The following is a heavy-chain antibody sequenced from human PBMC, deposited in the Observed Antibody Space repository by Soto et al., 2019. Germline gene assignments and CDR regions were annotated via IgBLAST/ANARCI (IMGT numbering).Heavy chain of an antibody. Sequence: SETLSLTCTVSGGSISSYYWSWIRQPPGKGLEWIGYIYYSGSTNYNPSLKSRVTISVDTSKNQFSLKLSSVTAADTAVYYCARAEPYSSIIGEYNWFDPWGQGTLVTVSS. V-gene: IGHV4-59*08. CDR2: IYYSGST. CDR3: ARAEPYSSIIGEYNWFDP. J-gene: IGHJ5*02. D-gene: IGHD6-13*01. CDR1: GGSISSYY.